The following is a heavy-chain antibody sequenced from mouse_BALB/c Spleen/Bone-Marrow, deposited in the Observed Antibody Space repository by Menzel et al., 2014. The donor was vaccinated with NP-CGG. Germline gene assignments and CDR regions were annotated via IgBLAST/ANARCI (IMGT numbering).Heavy chain of an antibody. V-gene: IGHV1S137*01. CDR3: ARSGKVRNAMDY. CDR1: GYTFTDHA. D-gene: IGHD2-14*01. J-gene: IGHJ4*01. Sequence: VQLQQSGAKLVRPGVSVKISCKGSGYTFTDHAMHLVKRSHAKSLEWIGLISGYYGDAIYNQKFKGKATMTVDKSSSTAYMELARLTSEDSANDYCARSGKVRNAMDYWGQGTSVTVSS. CDR2: ISGYYGDA.